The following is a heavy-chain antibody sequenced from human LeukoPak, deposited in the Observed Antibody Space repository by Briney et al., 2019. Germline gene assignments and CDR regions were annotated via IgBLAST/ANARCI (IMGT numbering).Heavy chain of an antibody. CDR3: VIAPVWCTGGICYFDY. D-gene: IGHD2-8*02. CDR2: INPYNGDT. CDR1: GYTFTTQG. J-gene: IGHJ4*02. Sequence: ASVKVSCKAYGYTFTTQGISWVRQPPGQGLEWMGWINPYNGDTNYAQKFQGRVTMTTDTSTSTAYMELRSLRSDDTGVFYCVIAPVWCTGGICYFDYWGQGTLVTVSS. V-gene: IGHV1-18*01.